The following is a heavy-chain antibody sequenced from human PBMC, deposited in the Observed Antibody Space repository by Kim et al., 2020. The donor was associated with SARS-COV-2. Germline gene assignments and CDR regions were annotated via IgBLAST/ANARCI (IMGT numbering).Heavy chain of an antibody. CDR2: IRSKRYGGTT. V-gene: IGHV3-49*04. CDR3: TRVGRLGMATMDFDY. J-gene: IGHJ4*02. D-gene: IGHD3-16*01. Sequence: GGSLRLSCTTSGFNFGDHGMTWVRQAPGKGLEWVGFIRSKRYGGTTEYAASVKGRFTISRDDSKSIAYLQMNSLKTEDTGVYYCTRVGRLGMATMDFDYWGEGTLVTVSS. CDR1: GFNFGDHG.